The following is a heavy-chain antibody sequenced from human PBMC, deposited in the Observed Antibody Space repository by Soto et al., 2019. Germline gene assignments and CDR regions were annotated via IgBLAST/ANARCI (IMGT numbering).Heavy chain of an antibody. J-gene: IGHJ6*03. Sequence: GESLKISCAASGFTFSSYDMHWVRQATGKGLEWVSAIGTAGDTYYPGSVKGRFTISRENAKNSLYLQMNSLRAGDTAVYYCARGSRHDNYYYYMDVWGKGTTVTVSS. CDR1: GFTFSSYD. V-gene: IGHV3-13*01. CDR2: IGTAGDT. D-gene: IGHD3-9*01. CDR3: ARGSRHDNYYYYMDV.